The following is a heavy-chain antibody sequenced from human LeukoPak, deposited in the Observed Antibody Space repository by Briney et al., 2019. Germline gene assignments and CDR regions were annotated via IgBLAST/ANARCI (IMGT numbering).Heavy chain of an antibody. CDR3: ATGAEYCTNGVCYRFDY. CDR2: ISSSSSYI. CDR1: GFTFSSYA. D-gene: IGHD2-8*01. Sequence: GGSLRLSCAASGFTFSSYAMSWVRQAPGKGLEWVSSISSSSSYIYYADSVKGRFTISRDNAKNSLYLQMNSLRAEDTAVYYCATGAEYCTNGVCYRFDYWGQGTLVTVSS. J-gene: IGHJ4*02. V-gene: IGHV3-21*01.